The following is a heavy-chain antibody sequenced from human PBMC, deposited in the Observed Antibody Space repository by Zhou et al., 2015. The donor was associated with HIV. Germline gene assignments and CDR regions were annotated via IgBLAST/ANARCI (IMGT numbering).Heavy chain of an antibody. CDR2: IIPILRIP. CDR1: GGPFNSYS. J-gene: IGHJ4*02. CDR3: XGDSDVSGPIAFDH. Sequence: QVQLVQSGAEVKKPGSSVKVSCKASGGPFNSYSINWVRQAPGHALEWMGGIIPILRIPNYAETLQGRVTITADTSTNTVYMELSSLRSEDTAVYYCXGDSDVSGPIAFDHWGQGTLVTVSS. V-gene: IGHV1-69*04. D-gene: IGHD3-16*01.